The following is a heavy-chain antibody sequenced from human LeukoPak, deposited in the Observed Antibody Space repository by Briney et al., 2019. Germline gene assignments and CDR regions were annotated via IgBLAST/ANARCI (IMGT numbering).Heavy chain of an antibody. CDR1: GFTFSSYS. CDR2: IFSST. CDR3: ARGGSYLSAFDI. V-gene: IGHV3-53*01. J-gene: IGHJ3*02. Sequence: GGSLRLSCAASGFTFSSYSMNWVRQAPGKGLEWVSFIFSSTHYSDSVKGRFTISRDNSKNTLYLQMNSLRAEDTAVYYCARGGSYLSAFDIWGQGTMVTVSS. D-gene: IGHD1-26*01.